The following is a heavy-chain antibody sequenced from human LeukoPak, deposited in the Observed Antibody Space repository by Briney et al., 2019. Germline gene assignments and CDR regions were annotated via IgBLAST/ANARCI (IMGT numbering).Heavy chain of an antibody. CDR1: GFTVSTNA. D-gene: IGHD1-1*01. V-gene: IGHV3-23*01. Sequence: GRSLTLSCLASGFTVSTNAMSWDRQPQGKGLEWVSGIRSGGGSTYCADSVKGRLTTSKDNSKYTLSLQMNSLRAEDTAVYYCAKGSTTGTTGRSFDPWGQGALVTVSS. CDR3: AKGSTTGTTGRSFDP. J-gene: IGHJ5*02. CDR2: IRSGGGST.